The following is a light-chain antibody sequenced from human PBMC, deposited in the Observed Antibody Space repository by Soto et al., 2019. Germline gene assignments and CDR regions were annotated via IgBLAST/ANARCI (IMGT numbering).Light chain of an antibody. CDR3: QQYGSSPRT. J-gene: IGKJ1*01. V-gene: IGKV3-20*01. CDR1: QSVSSSF. CDR2: GAS. Sequence: EIVLTQSAGTLTLFPGERATVSCRASQSVSSSFLAWFQQKPGQAPRLLIYGASSRVTGIPDRFSASGSGTDFTLTISRLEPEDFAVYYCQQYGSSPRTFGQGTKVEIK.